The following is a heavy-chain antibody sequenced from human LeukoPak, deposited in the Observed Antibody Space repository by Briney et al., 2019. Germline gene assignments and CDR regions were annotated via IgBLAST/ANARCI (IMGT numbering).Heavy chain of an antibody. V-gene: IGHV3-30-3*01. CDR2: ISYDGSNK. CDR3: AREKAYSNSRRIDY. D-gene: IGHD6-6*01. J-gene: IGHJ4*02. Sequence: GGSLRLSCAASEFTFSTYAMHWVRQAPGKGLEWVAVISYDGSNKYYADSVKGRFTISRDNSKNTLYLQMNSLRAEDTAVYYCAREKAYSNSRRIDYWGQGTLVTVSS. CDR1: EFTFSTYA.